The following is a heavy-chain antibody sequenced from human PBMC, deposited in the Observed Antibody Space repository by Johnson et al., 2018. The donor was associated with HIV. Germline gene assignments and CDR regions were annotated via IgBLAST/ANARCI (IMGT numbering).Heavy chain of an antibody. Sequence: VLLLESWGGLVQPEESLRLSCAASGFTFSSYSMTWVRQAPGKGLEWVGRIKSKTDGGTTDYAAPVKGRFTIPRDDSKKTLYLQMNSMKTEDTAVYYCTTARVSYVSSGYNAFDIWGQGTMVTVSS. V-gene: IGHV3-15*01. CDR1: GFTFSSYS. CDR3: TTARVSYVSSGYNAFDI. CDR2: IKSKTDGGTT. J-gene: IGHJ3*02. D-gene: IGHD3-22*01.